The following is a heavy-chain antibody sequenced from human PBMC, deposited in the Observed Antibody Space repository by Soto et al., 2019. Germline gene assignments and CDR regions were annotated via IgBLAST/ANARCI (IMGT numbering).Heavy chain of an antibody. D-gene: IGHD5-12*01. Sequence: GGSLRLSCAASGFTVSSNCMSWVRQAPGKGLEWVSVIYSGGSTYYADSVKGRFTISRDNSKNTLYLQMNSLRAEDTAVYYCARAPRGGYFDFDIWGQGTMVTVSS. CDR2: IYSGGST. J-gene: IGHJ3*02. V-gene: IGHV3-66*01. CDR3: ARAPRGGYFDFDI. CDR1: GFTVSSNC.